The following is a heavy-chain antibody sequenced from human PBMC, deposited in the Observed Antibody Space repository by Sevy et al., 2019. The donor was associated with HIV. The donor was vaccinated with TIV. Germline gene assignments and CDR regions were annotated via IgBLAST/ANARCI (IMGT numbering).Heavy chain of an antibody. J-gene: IGHJ6*02. CDR2: IKLDGSEK. D-gene: IGHD2-2*01. CDR3: ARECSSTSCLWGMDV. Sequence: GGSLRLSCVASGFTFRSYWMSWVRQAPGKGLEWVANIKLDGSEKYYVDSVKGRFTISRDNAKNSLYLQMNSLRAEDTAVYYCARECSSTSCLWGMDVWGQGTTVTVSS. CDR1: GFTFRSYW. V-gene: IGHV3-7*03.